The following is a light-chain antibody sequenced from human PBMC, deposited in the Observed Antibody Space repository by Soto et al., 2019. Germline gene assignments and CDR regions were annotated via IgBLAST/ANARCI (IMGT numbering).Light chain of an antibody. Sequence: DIQMTRSPSSLSASVGDRVTITCRASESISSHLNWYQQKPGKAPKLLIYDASSLESGVPSRFSGSGSGTEFTLTISSLQPDDFATYYCQQYNSYSWTFGQGTKVDIK. CDR2: DAS. V-gene: IGKV1-5*01. CDR1: ESISSH. CDR3: QQYNSYSWT. J-gene: IGKJ1*01.